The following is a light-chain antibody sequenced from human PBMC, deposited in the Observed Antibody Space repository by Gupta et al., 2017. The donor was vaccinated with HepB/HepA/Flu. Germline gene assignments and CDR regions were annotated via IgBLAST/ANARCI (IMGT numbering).Light chain of an antibody. CDR1: QSVSSSY. J-gene: IGKJ5*01. CDR2: GAS. Sequence: EIALTQSPGTLSLSPGERATLSCRASQSVSSSYLDWFQQKPGQAPRLLIYGASSRATGIPDRFSGSGSGTDVTLTISRREPEDSAVYYCQQYGSSLSITFGQGTRLEIK. V-gene: IGKV3-20*01. CDR3: QQYGSSLSIT.